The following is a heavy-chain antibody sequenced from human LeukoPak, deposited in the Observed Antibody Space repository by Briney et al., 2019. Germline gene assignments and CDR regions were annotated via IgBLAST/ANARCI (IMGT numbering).Heavy chain of an antibody. CDR2: IIWNSGSI. V-gene: IGHV3-9*01. D-gene: IGHD5-24*01. CDR3: AKATNYQGPYYFDY. J-gene: IGHJ4*02. Sequence: GGSLRLSCAASGFTFDDYAMHWVRQPPGKGLEWVSGIIWNSGSIGYADSVKGRFTISRDNAKNSLYLQMNSLRPEDTALYYCAKATNYQGPYYFDYWGQGILVTVSS. CDR1: GFTFDDYA.